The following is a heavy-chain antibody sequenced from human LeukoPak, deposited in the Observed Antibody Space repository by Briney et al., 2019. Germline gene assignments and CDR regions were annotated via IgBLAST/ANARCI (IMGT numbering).Heavy chain of an antibody. CDR2: IYYSGST. Sequence: SQTLSLTCAVSGGSISSGGYYWSWIRQHPGKGLEWIGYIYYSGSTCYNPSLKSRVTISVDTSKNQFSLKLSSVTAADTAVYYCARSEGDLRPFDYWGQGTLVTVSS. CDR1: GGSISSGGYY. J-gene: IGHJ4*02. CDR3: ARSEGDLRPFDY. V-gene: IGHV4-31*11. D-gene: IGHD2-21*02.